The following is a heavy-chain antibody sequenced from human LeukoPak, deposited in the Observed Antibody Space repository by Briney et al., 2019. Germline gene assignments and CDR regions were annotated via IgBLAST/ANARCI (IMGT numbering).Heavy chain of an antibody. V-gene: IGHV3-30*18. D-gene: IGHD3-10*02. CDR1: EFTFSSYG. CDR3: AELGITMIGGV. Sequence: PGGSLRLSCAASEFTFSSYGMHWVRQAPGEGLEWVAFISYDGSNKYYADSVKGRFTISRDNSKNTLYLQMNSLRAEDTAVYYCAELGITMIGGVWGKGTTVTISS. CDR2: ISYDGSNK. J-gene: IGHJ6*04.